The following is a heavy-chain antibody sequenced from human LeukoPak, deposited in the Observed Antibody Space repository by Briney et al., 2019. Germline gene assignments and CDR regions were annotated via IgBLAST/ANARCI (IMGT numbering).Heavy chain of an antibody. CDR3: ASIREYDFWSGYPGLRHYYYYYGMDV. CDR1: GGSFSGYY. J-gene: IGHJ6*02. V-gene: IGHV4-34*01. Sequence: PSETLSLSCAVYGGSFSGYYWSWIRQPPGKGLEWIGEINHSGSTNYNPSLKSRVTISVDTSKNQFSLKLSSATAADTAVYYCASIREYDFWSGYPGLRHYYYYYGMDVWGQGTTVTVSS. D-gene: IGHD3-3*01. CDR2: INHSGST.